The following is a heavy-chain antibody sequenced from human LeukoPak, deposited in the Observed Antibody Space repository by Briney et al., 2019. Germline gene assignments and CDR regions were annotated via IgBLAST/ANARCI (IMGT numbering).Heavy chain of an antibody. CDR2: IRYDGSNK. Sequence: GGSLRLSCAASGFTFSSYGMHWVRQAPGKGLEWVAFIRYDGSNKYYADSVKGRFTISRDNSKNTLYLQMNSLRAEDTAVYYCAKEKLNNWNDEDYWGQGTLVTVSS. CDR1: GFTFSSYG. CDR3: AKEKLNNWNDEDY. J-gene: IGHJ4*02. V-gene: IGHV3-30*02. D-gene: IGHD1-1*01.